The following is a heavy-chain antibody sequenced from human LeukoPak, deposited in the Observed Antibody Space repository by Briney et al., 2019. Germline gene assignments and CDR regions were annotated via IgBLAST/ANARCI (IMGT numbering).Heavy chain of an antibody. J-gene: IGHJ4*02. D-gene: IGHD4-17*01. CDR3: AKMAWDGDYVDGY. CDR1: GFTVSNSY. Sequence: GGSLRLSCAASGFTVSNSYMRWVRQAPGKGLEWVSLIYSGGSTYYADSVKGRFTISRDNSKNTMHLQTNNLRAEDTAVYFCAKMAWDGDYVDGYWGQGALVTVSS. CDR2: IYSGGST. V-gene: IGHV3-53*01.